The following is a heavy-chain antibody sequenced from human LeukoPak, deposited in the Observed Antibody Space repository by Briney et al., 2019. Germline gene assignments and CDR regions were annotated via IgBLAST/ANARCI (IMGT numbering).Heavy chain of an antibody. V-gene: IGHV4-59*01. CDR3: ARMGYNNASGGYFDD. CDR2: IHYSGST. D-gene: IGHD5-18*01. CDR1: GGSISGDY. J-gene: IGHJ4*02. Sequence: SETLSLICTVSGGSISGDYWSWIRQPPGKGLEWIGYIHYSGSTNYNPSLKSRVTISIDTSANQFSLRLSSVTAADTAVYYCARMGYNNASGGYFDDWGQGTLVTVPS.